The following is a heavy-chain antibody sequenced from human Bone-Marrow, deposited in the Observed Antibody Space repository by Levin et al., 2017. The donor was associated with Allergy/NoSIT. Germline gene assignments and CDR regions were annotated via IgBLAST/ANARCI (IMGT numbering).Heavy chain of an antibody. J-gene: IGHJ4*02. CDR3: AGRPFSTYGYGYYFPS. D-gene: IGHD2-2*03. V-gene: IGHV3-23*01. CDR2: ITGSGGTT. Sequence: GGSLRLSCEASEFTFYKHDMAWVRQAPGKGLEWVSHITGSGGTTFYAESVKGRFTVSRDNSKKTLYLQMDSLRPDDTAVYYCAGRPFSTYGYGYYFPSWGQGTLVTVSS. CDR1: EFTFYKHD.